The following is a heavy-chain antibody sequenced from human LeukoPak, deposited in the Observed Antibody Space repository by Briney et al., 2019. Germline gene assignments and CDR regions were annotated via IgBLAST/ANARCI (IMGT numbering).Heavy chain of an antibody. CDR2: INSDGSST. CDR1: GFTFSSYW. Sequence: GGSLRLSCAASGFTFSSYWMHWVRQAPGKGLVWVSRINSDGSSTSYADSVKGRFTISRDNAKNTLYLQMNSLRAEDTAVYYCARAKVSISAPFDYWGQGTLVTVSS. D-gene: IGHD6-6*01. J-gene: IGHJ4*02. CDR3: ARAKVSISAPFDY. V-gene: IGHV3-74*01.